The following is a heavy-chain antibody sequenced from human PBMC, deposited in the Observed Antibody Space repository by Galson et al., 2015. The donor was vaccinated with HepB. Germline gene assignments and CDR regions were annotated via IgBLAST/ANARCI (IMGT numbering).Heavy chain of an antibody. Sequence: TLSLTCAVSGGSISSHYYSWSWIRQVPGKGLEWIGFIYHAGATNYNPSLESRLTISLDKTKNQFSLKLTSVTAADTAVYYCARGGDYMNVWGKGTTVTVSS. V-gene: IGHV4-30-2*01. J-gene: IGHJ6*03. CDR2: IYHAGAT. CDR1: GGSISSHYYS. CDR3: ARGGDYMNV.